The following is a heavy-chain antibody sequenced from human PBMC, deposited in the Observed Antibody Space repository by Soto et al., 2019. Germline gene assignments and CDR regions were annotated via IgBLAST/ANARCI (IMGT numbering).Heavy chain of an antibody. CDR3: ARPSHYDSSGYFPEDDAFDI. CDR2: ISSSGSTI. Sequence: GGSLRLSCAASGFTFSSYEMNWVRQAPGKGLEWVSYISSSGSTIYYADSVKGRFTIPRDNAKNSLYLQMNSLRAEDTAVYYCARPSHYDSSGYFPEDDAFDIWGQGTMVTVS. V-gene: IGHV3-48*03. J-gene: IGHJ3*02. CDR1: GFTFSSYE. D-gene: IGHD3-22*01.